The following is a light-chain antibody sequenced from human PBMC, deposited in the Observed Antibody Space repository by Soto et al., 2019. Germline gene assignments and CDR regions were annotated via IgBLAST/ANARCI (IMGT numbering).Light chain of an antibody. CDR2: GAS. Sequence: EIVLTQSPGTLSLSPGERATLSCRASQSVSSSYLAWYQQKPGQAPRLLIYGASSRATGIPDRFSGSGSGTDFTLTISRLEPEDFAVYYSQQYGSSPTKTFGQGTKVEIK. CDR1: QSVSSSY. J-gene: IGKJ1*01. CDR3: QQYGSSPTKT. V-gene: IGKV3-20*01.